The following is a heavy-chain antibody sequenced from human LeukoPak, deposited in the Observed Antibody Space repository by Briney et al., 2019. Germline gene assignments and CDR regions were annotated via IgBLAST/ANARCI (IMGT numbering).Heavy chain of an antibody. CDR3: ARGNTKLLRYFDWPRDRGRPFDP. CDR1: GGSFSGYY. V-gene: IGHV4-34*01. Sequence: SETLSLTCAVYGGSFSGYYWSWIRQPPGKGLEWIGEIDHSGSTNYNPSLKSRVTISVDTSKSQFSLKLSSVTAADTAVYYCARGNTKLLRYFDWPRDRGRPFDPWGQGTLVTVSS. J-gene: IGHJ5*02. CDR2: IDHSGST. D-gene: IGHD3-9*01.